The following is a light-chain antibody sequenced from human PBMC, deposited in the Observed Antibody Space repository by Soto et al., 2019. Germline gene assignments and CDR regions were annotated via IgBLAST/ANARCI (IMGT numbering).Light chain of an antibody. CDR1: NSDVGSYNL. Sequence: QSALTQPASVSGSPGQSITISCTGTNSDVGSYNLVSWYQQHPGKAPKLIIYEGSKRPPGVSNRFSASNSANTASLTISGLHAEDEADYYCCSYSGSRTDVLFGGGTKLTVL. CDR3: CSYSGSRTDVL. J-gene: IGLJ2*01. V-gene: IGLV2-23*01. CDR2: EGS.